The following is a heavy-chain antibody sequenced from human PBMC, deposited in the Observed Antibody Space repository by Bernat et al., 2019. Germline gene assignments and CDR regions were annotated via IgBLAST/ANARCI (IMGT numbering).Heavy chain of an antibody. V-gene: IGHV4-39*01. CDR3: ARSAALYYFDY. D-gene: IGHD6-25*01. CDR1: GGSISSSSYY. Sequence: QLQLQESGPGLVKPSETLSLTCTVSGGSISSSSYYWGWIRQPPGKGLEWIGSIYYSGSTYYNPSLKSRVTISVDTSKNQFSLKLSSVTAADTAVYCCARSAALYYFDYWGQGTLVTVSS. J-gene: IGHJ4*02. CDR2: IYYSGST.